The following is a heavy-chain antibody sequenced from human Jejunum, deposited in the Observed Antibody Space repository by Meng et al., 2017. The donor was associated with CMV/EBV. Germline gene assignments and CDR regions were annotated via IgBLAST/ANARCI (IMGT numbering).Heavy chain of an antibody. CDR1: GYTFTHYP. V-gene: IGHV1-3*01. J-gene: IGHJ4*02. CDR2: INAGNGNT. CDR3: ARDVVVPAALTVRIDY. Sequence: QLGQSGAEVKRPGGSVKVFCKASGYTFTHYPIHWVRQAPGQRLEWMGWINAGNGNTRYSQKFQGRVTITRDTSATTAYMELGSLRSEDTAVYYCARDVVVPAALTVRIDYWGQGTLVTVSS. D-gene: IGHD2-2*01.